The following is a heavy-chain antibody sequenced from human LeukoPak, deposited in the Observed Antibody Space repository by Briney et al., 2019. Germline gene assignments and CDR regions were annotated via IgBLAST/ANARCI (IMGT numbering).Heavy chain of an antibody. CDR1: GFTFSSYG. CDR3: AKSRLAYCGGDCSIDY. Sequence: GGSLRLSCAASGFTFSSYGMSWVRQAPGKGREWVSAISGSGGSTYYADSVKGRFTISRDNSKNTLYLQMNSLRAEDTAVYYCAKSRLAYCGGDCSIDYWGQGTLVTVSS. D-gene: IGHD2-21*02. J-gene: IGHJ4*02. CDR2: ISGSGGST. V-gene: IGHV3-23*01.